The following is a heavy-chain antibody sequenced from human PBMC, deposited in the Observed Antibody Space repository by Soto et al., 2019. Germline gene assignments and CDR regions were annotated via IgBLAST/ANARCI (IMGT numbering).Heavy chain of an antibody. CDR3: AKGGDLRYFDWLLSPFDY. D-gene: IGHD3-9*01. J-gene: IGHJ4*02. V-gene: IGHV3-30*18. Sequence: GGSLRLSCAASGFTFSSYGMHWVRQAPGKGLEWVAVISYDGSNKYYADSVKGRFTISRDNSKNTLYLQMNSLRAEDTAVYYCAKGGDLRYFDWLLSPFDYWGQGTLVTVSS. CDR2: ISYDGSNK. CDR1: GFTFSSYG.